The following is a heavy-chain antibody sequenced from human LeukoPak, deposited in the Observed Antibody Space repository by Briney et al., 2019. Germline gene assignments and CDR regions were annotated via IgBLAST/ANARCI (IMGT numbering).Heavy chain of an antibody. Sequence: GGSLRLSCAASGFTFSSYWMNWVRQAQGKGLEWVANIKQDGSEKYYVDSVKGRFTISRDNAKNSLYLQMNSLRAEDTAVYYCARDGAPDAHCSSASCALRWGRGTLVTVSS. CDR3: ARDGAPDAHCSSASCALR. CDR2: IKQDGSEK. CDR1: GFTFSSYW. D-gene: IGHD2-2*01. J-gene: IGHJ4*02. V-gene: IGHV3-7*01.